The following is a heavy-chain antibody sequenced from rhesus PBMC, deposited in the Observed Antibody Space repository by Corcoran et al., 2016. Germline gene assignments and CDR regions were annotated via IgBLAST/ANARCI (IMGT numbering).Heavy chain of an antibody. V-gene: IGHV1-111*02. J-gene: IGHJ4*01. CDR1: GYTFTDYY. CDR2: IDPEHGEE. CDR3: ATAGIAAA. Sequence: EVQLVQSGAEVKKPGASVKISCKASGYTFTDYYLHWVRQAPGKGLEWMRRIDPEHGEELPAQMCQDRATIAADTSTDTAYMELSSLSSEDTAVYYCATAGIAAAWGQGVLVTVSS. D-gene: IGHD6-43*01.